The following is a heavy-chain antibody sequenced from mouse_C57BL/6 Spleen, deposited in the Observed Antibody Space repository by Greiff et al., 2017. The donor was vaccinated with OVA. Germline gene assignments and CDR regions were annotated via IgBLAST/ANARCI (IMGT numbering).Heavy chain of an antibody. J-gene: IGHJ2*01. CDR1: GFTFSDYY. Sequence: EVQLVESEGGLVQPGSSMKLSCTASGFTFSDYYMAWVRQVPEKGLEWVANINYDGSSTYYLDSLKSRFIISRDNAKNILYLQMSSLKSEDTATYYCARVEDYDGYYYFDYWGQGTTLTVSS. CDR3: ARVEDYDGYYYFDY. CDR2: INYDGSST. V-gene: IGHV5-16*01. D-gene: IGHD2-3*01.